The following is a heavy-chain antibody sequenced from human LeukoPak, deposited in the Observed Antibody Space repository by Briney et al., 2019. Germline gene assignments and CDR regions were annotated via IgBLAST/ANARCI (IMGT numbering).Heavy chain of an antibody. J-gene: IGHJ4*02. D-gene: IGHD5-12*01. CDR2: ISYDESKR. V-gene: IGHV3-30-3*01. CDR1: GFTFSSYG. Sequence: GGSLRLSCAASGFTFSSYGIHWVRQAPGKGLEWVTVISYDESKRYYADSVKGRFTISRDNSRNTVYLQMHSLRAEDTAIYYCAKDRRLPWDYFDSWGQGTQVTVSS. CDR3: AKDRRLPWDYFDS.